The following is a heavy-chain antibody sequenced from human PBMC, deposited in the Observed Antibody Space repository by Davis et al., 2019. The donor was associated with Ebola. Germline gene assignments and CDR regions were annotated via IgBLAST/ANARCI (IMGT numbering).Heavy chain of an antibody. Sequence: GGSLRLSCVASGFTFSSYGTHWVRQAPGKWLEWVAFIRYDGSNKWYADSVKGRFTISRDNSKNTLYLQMHRLRAEDTAVYYCARKSGPDYWGQGTLVTVSS. D-gene: IGHD5-12*01. J-gene: IGHJ4*02. CDR3: ARKSGPDY. V-gene: IGHV3-30*02. CDR2: IRYDGSNK. CDR1: GFTFSSYG.